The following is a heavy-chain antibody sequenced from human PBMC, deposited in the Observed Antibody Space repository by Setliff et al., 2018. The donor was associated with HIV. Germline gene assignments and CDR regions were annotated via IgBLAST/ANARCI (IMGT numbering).Heavy chain of an antibody. Sequence: SETLSLTCTVSGGSVSNSPYYWGWVRQPPGKGLEWIGSLYYSGTTYYNSSLKTRVTISADMSKNQFSLKLASVTAADTAVYYCARHQGEYTTGWGRAFDIWGQGTMVTVSS. V-gene: IGHV4-39*01. CDR1: GGSVSNSPYY. CDR2: LYYSGTT. J-gene: IGHJ3*02. CDR3: ARHQGEYTTGWGRAFDI. D-gene: IGHD3-16*01.